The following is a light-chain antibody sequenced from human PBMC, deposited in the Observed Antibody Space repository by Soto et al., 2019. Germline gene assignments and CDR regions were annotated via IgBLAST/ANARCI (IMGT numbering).Light chain of an antibody. CDR1: QSVSNK. J-gene: IGKJ5*01. Sequence: IVMTQSPATLSVSPGERVTLSFRASQSVSNKLAWYQQKPGQAPRLLIYTGSIRTTGTPASFSGSGSGTEFTLTISSLQPEDLAVYYCLQHNSYPFTFGQGTRLQI. V-gene: IGKV3-15*01. CDR2: TGS. CDR3: LQHNSYPFT.